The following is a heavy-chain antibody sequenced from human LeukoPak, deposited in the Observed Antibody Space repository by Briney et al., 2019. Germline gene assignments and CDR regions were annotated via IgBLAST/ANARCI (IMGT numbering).Heavy chain of an antibody. J-gene: IGHJ4*02. Sequence: ASVKVSCKASGYTFTSYDINWVRQATGQGLEWMGWMNPNSGNTGYAQKFQGRVTMTRNTSISTAYMELSSLRSEDTAVYYCARGYDSSGYYIYWGQGTLVTVSS. V-gene: IGHV1-8*01. CDR1: GYTFTSYD. CDR2: MNPNSGNT. D-gene: IGHD3-22*01. CDR3: ARGYDSSGYYIY.